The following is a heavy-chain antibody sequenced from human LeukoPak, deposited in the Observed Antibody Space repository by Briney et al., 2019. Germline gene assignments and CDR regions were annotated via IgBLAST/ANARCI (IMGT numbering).Heavy chain of an antibody. J-gene: IGHJ4*02. CDR2: IYYSGST. D-gene: IGHD6-19*01. CDR3: AREGSENFWFDY. Sequence: SETLSLTCTVSGGSISSYYWSWTRQPPGKGLEWIGYIYYSGSTNYNPSLKSRVTISVDTSKNQFSLKLSSVTAADTAVYYCAREGSENFWFDYWGQGTLVTVSS. V-gene: IGHV4-59*01. CDR1: GGSISSYY.